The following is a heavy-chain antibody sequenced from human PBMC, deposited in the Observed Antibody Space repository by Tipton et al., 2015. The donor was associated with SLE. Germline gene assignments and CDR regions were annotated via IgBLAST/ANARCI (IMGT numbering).Heavy chain of an antibody. CDR2: IHYTGNT. V-gene: IGHV4-61*01. CDR1: GGSISSSSYY. J-gene: IGHJ4*02. CDR3: ARPHSSSWYFDY. Sequence: TLSLTCTVSGGSISSSSYYWSWIRQSPGKGLEWIGYIHYTGNTDYNPTLKSRVTISVDTSKNQFSLKLSSVTAADTAVYYCARPHSSSWYFDYWGQGALITVSS. D-gene: IGHD6-13*01.